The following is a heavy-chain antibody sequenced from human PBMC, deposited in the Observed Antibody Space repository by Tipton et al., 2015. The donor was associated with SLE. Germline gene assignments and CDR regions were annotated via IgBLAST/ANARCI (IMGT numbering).Heavy chain of an antibody. J-gene: IGHJ6*03. D-gene: IGHD6-13*01. Sequence: LRLSCAVYGGSFSGYYWSWIRQPPGKGLEWIGEINHSGSTNYNPSLKSRVTISVDTYKNQFSLKLSSVTAADTAVYYCARGMGIAAGHYMDVWGKGTTVTVSS. CDR3: ARGMGIAAGHYMDV. CDR1: GGSFSGYY. CDR2: INHSGST. V-gene: IGHV4-34*01.